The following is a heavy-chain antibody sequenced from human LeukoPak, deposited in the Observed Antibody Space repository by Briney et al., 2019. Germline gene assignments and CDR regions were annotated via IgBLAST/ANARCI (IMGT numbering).Heavy chain of an antibody. J-gene: IGHJ3*02. CDR3: ATIPGDYGAFDI. CDR2: IIPIFGTA. CDR1: GGTFSSYA. Sequence: GASVKVSCKASGGTFSSYAISWVRQAPGQGLEWMGGIIPIFGTANYAQKFQGRVTITADESTSTAYMELNSLRSEDTAVYYCATIPGDYGAFDIWGQGTMVTVSS. D-gene: IGHD4-17*01. V-gene: IGHV1-69*13.